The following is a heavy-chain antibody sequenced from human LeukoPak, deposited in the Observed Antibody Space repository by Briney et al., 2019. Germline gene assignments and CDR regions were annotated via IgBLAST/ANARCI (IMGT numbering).Heavy chain of an antibody. CDR1: GYTFTGYY. D-gene: IGHD3-10*01. CDR2: INPNSGGT. J-gene: IGHJ1*01. CDR3: ARDHARVWFGEQKAEYFQH. Sequence: ASVTVSCKASGYTFTGYYMHWVRQAPGQGLEWMGWINPNSGGTNYAQKFQGRVTMTRDTSISTAYTELSRLRSDDTAVYYCARDHARVWFGEQKAEYFQHWGQGTLVTVSS. V-gene: IGHV1-2*02.